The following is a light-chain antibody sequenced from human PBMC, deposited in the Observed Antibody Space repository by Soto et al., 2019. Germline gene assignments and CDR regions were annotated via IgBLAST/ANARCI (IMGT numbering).Light chain of an antibody. Sequence: EIVMTQSPATLSLSPGERATLSCRASQSVYSNLAWYQQKPGQTPRLLIYESSTRATGIPARFSGGGSGTEFTLTISILQSEDFADYFCQQYQSWPLTFGGGTKVEIK. V-gene: IGKV3-15*01. CDR2: ESS. J-gene: IGKJ4*01. CDR1: QSVYSN. CDR3: QQYQSWPLT.